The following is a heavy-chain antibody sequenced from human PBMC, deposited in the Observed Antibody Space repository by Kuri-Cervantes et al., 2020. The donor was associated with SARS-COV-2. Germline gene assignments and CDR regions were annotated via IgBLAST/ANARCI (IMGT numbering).Heavy chain of an antibody. Sequence: ASVKVSCKASGYTFTSYDINWVRQATGQGLEWMGWMNPNSGNTGYAQKFQGRVTITTDESTSTAYMELRSLRSDDTAVYYCARALVYGDYESFDYWGQGTLVTVSS. V-gene: IGHV1-8*03. D-gene: IGHD4-17*01. CDR3: ARALVYGDYESFDY. J-gene: IGHJ4*02. CDR1: GYTFTSYD. CDR2: MNPNSGNT.